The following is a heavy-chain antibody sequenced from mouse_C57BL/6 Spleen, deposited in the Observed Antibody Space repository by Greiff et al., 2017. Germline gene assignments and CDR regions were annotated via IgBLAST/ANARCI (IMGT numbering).Heavy chain of an antibody. CDR1: GYTFTDYE. J-gene: IGHJ1*03. V-gene: IGHV1-15*01. CDR2: IDPETGGT. Sequence: QLQQSGAELVRPGASVTLSCKASGYTFTDYEMHWVKQTPVHGLEWIGAIDPETGGTAYNQKFKGKAILTADKSSSTAYMELRSLTSEDSAVYYCTRSITAEGYFDVWGTGTTVTVSS. D-gene: IGHD1-1*01. CDR3: TRSITAEGYFDV.